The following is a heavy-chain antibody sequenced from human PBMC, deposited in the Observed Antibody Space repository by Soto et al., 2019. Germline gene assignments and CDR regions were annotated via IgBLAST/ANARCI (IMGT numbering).Heavy chain of an antibody. J-gene: IGHJ4*02. Sequence: GGSRRRSWPASGFTFSSYGMHGVRQAPGKGLEWVAVILYDGSKKYYADSMKGRFTISRDKSKNTLYLQMNSLRAEDTALYYCAKGWGGLRWSEEHFFLDFRGQGTLVTVSS. D-gene: IGHD4-17*01. CDR3: AKGWGGLRWSEEHFFLDF. V-gene: IGHV3-30*18. CDR1: GFTFSSYG. CDR2: ILYDGSKK.